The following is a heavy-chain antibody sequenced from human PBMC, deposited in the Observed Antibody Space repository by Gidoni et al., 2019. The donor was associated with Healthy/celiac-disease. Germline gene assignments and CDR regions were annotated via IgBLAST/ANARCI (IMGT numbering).Heavy chain of an antibody. J-gene: IGHJ5*02. V-gene: IGHV4-39*07. CDR2: IYYSGST. CDR1: VGSIRSSSYY. CDR3: AFEDRIAAAGTT. Sequence: QRQLQGSGTGLVKPSETLSLTCTVPVGSIRSSSYYWGWIRQPPGKGLEWIGSIYYSGSTYYNPSLKSRVTISVDTSKNQFSLTLSSVTAADTAVYYCAFEDRIAAAGTTWGQGPLVTVSS. D-gene: IGHD6-13*01.